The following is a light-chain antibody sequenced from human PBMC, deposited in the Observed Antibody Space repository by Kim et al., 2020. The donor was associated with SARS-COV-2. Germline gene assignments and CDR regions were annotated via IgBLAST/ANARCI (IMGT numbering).Light chain of an antibody. CDR2: DAS. J-gene: IGKJ5*01. V-gene: IGKV3-11*01. Sequence: SPGERATRSCRASQSGVSYLAWYQQKPGQAPRLLIYDASNRATGIPARFSGSGSGTDFTLTISSLEPEDFAVYYCQQRSNWPPITFGQGTRLEIK. CDR1: QSGVSY. CDR3: QQRSNWPPIT.